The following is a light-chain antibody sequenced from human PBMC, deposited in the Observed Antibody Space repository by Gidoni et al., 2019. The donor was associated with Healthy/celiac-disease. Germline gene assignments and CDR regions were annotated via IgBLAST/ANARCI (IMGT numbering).Light chain of an antibody. CDR1: QSVSSN. V-gene: IGKV3-15*01. CDR2: GAS. J-gene: IGKJ2*01. Sequence: EIVMTQSPATLSVSPGDRATLSCRASQSVSSNLAWYQQKPGQAPRLLIYGASTRATGSPARFSGSGSGTEFTITISSLQSEDFAVYYCQQYNNWPPNTFGQGTKLEIK. CDR3: QQYNNWPPNT.